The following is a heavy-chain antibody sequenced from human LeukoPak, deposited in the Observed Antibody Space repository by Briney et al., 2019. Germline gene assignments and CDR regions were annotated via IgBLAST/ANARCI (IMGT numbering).Heavy chain of an antibody. CDR1: GFSLSTSGVG. CDR3: AHSARVAPTRAIDS. V-gene: IGHV2-5*02. J-gene: IGHJ4*02. CDR2: SYWDDAK. Sequence: SGPTLVNPTQTLTLTCTFSGFSLSTSGVGVGWIRQPPGKALEWLALSYWDDAKRYSPSLKSRLTTTKDTFKNPDVLTMTKLDDGDAHTYYCAHSARVAPTRAIDSWGQGTLVTVSS. D-gene: IGHD2-15*01.